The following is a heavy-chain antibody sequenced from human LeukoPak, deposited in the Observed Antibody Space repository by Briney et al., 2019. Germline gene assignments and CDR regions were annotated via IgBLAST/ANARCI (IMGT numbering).Heavy chain of an antibody. V-gene: IGHV4-4*07. CDR1: GASISSHY. CDR2: IYSTGST. D-gene: IGHD4-17*01. CDR3: ARDYPPDYVLGY. Sequence: SETLSLTCTVSGASISSHYWSWIRQPAGKGLEWIGRIYSTGSTHYNPSLKSRVTISQDKSKNQFSLELSSVTAADTAVYYCARDYPPDYVLGYWGQGTLVTVSS. J-gene: IGHJ4*02.